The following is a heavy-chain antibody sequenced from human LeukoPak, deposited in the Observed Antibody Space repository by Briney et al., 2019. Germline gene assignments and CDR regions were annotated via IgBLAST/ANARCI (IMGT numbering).Heavy chain of an antibody. D-gene: IGHD6-19*01. CDR3: AKQWLKEFDY. Sequence: GGSLRLSCAASGFTFRSYDMHWVRQAPGKGLEWVAVISYDGSNKYYADSVKGRFTISRDNSKNTLYLQMNSLRAEDTAVYYCAKQWLKEFDYWGQGTLVTVSS. V-gene: IGHV3-30*12. J-gene: IGHJ4*02. CDR2: ISYDGSNK. CDR1: GFTFRSYD.